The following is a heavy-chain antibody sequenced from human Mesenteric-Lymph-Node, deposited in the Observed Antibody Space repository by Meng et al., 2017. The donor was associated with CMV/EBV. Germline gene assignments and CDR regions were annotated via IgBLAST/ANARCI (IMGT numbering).Heavy chain of an antibody. V-gene: IGHV1-18*01. D-gene: IGHD2-21*01. Sequence: ASVKVSCKASGYTFTSYNIDWVRQAPGQGLEWMGWISTYNGNPNYAQNLQGRVTMTTDTSTSTAYMELRSLRSDDTAVYYCAREGGVRALRWFDPWGQGTLVTVSS. CDR3: AREGGVRALRWFDP. CDR1: GYTFTSYN. CDR2: ISTYNGNP. J-gene: IGHJ5*02.